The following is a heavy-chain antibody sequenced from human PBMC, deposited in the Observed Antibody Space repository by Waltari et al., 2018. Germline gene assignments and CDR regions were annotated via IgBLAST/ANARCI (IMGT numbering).Heavy chain of an antibody. CDR2: IWYDGSIK. Sequence: QVQLVESGGGVVQPGRSLRLSCAASGFTFSSYGMHWVRQAPGKGLEWVAVIWYDGSIKYYADSVKGRFTISRDNSKNTLYLQMNSLRAEDTAMYYCAKDGFWSGTTTYYYGMDVWGQGTTVTVSS. D-gene: IGHD3-3*01. V-gene: IGHV3-30*18. CDR1: GFTFSSYG. CDR3: AKDGFWSGTTTYYYGMDV. J-gene: IGHJ6*02.